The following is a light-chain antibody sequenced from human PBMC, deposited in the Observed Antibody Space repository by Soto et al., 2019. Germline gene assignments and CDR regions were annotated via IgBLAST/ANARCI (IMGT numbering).Light chain of an antibody. J-gene: IGLJ2*01. CDR3: AAWDDSLSGPL. V-gene: IGLV1-47*01. CDR1: SSNIGTNY. CDR2: SND. Sequence: QSALTQSPSASGTPGQRVIISCSGTSSNIGTNYVYWYQQLPGTAPKVLIYSNDKRPSGVPNRFSGSKSGTSASLAISGLRSEDEADYYCAAWDDSLSGPLFGGGTKLTVL.